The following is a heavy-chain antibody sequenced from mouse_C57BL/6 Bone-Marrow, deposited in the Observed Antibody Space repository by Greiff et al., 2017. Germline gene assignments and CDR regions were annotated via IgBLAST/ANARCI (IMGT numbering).Heavy chain of an antibody. CDR3: AGVYGSGYGYWYFDV. J-gene: IGHJ1*03. Sequence: VQRVESGPGLVAPSQSLSITCTVSGFSLTSYGVDWVRQSPGKGLEWLGVIWGVGSTNYNSALKSRLSISKDNSKSQVFLKMNSLQTDDTARYYCAGVYGSGYGYWYFDVWGRGTRVTVSA. D-gene: IGHD1-1*01. CDR1: GFSLTSYG. CDR2: IWGVGST. V-gene: IGHV2-6*01.